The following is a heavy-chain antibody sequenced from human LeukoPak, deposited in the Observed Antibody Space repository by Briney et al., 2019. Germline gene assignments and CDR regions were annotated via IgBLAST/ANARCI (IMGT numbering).Heavy chain of an antibody. D-gene: IGHD3-10*01. V-gene: IGHV3-23*01. CDR1: GFTFSNFA. J-gene: IGHJ3*02. CDR2: ISGAGGIT. CDR3: ARSIYASGSFYTFDI. Sequence: GGSLRLSCAASGFTFSNFAMSWVRQAPGKGLEWVSLISGAGGITYYADSVKGRFTISRGNSKNTLFLQMNSLRAEDTAVYYCARSIYASGSFYTFDIWGQGTMVTVSS.